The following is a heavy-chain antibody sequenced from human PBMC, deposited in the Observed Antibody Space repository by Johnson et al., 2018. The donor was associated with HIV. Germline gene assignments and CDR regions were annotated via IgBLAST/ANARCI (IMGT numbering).Heavy chain of an antibody. J-gene: IGHJ3*02. CDR3: ARSGRPLVVVTAYDAFDI. CDR2: IKWNGGST. V-gene: IGHV3-20*04. D-gene: IGHD2-15*01. Sequence: VQLVESGGGVVQPGRSLRLSCAASGFTFDDYGMSWVRQAPGKGLEWVSGIKWNGGSTGYADSVKGRFTVSSDYSANTLYLQMNSLTAEDTAVYYCARSGRPLVVVTAYDAFDIWGQGTMVTVSS. CDR1: GFTFDDYG.